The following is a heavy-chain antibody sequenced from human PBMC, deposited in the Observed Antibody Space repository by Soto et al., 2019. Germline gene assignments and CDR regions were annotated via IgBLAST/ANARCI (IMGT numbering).Heavy chain of an antibody. J-gene: IGHJ4*02. D-gene: IGHD3-10*01. Sequence: QVQLVQSGAEVKKPGSSVKVSCKTSGGTLSTYAISRVRQAPGQGLEWMGGIMPIFGTANYAQKFQGRVTISADEFRSTAYMELSSLRSEDTAMYYCAREVPYGSGSYFYWGQGSLVTVSS. V-gene: IGHV1-69*12. CDR2: IMPIFGTA. CDR3: AREVPYGSGSYFY. CDR1: GGTLSTYA.